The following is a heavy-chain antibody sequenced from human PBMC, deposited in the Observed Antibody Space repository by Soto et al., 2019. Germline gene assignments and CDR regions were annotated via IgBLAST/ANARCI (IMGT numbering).Heavy chain of an antibody. J-gene: IGHJ5*02. Sequence: PSETLSLTCTVSGGSISSYYWSWILQPPGKGLEWIGYIYYSGSTNYNPSLKSRVTISVDTSKNQFSLKLSSVTAADTAVYYCARDLVAGTANWFDPWGQGTLVTVSS. CDR2: IYYSGST. CDR3: ARDLVAGTANWFDP. D-gene: IGHD6-19*01. CDR1: GGSISSYY. V-gene: IGHV4-59*01.